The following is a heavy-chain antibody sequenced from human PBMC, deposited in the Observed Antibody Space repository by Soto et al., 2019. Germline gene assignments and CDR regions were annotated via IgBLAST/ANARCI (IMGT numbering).Heavy chain of an antibody. Sequence: EVQLVESGGGLVQPGGSLRLSCAASGFDFSSYEMNWVRQVPGKGPEWLSYISSTASTIHYADSVKGRFTISRDNAKNSVYLQMNSLRAEDSGVYYCARAAGIMTRGFHGMDVWDQGTTVTVSS. D-gene: IGHD3-10*01. CDR3: ARAAGIMTRGFHGMDV. J-gene: IGHJ6*02. CDR1: GFDFSSYE. CDR2: ISSTASTI. V-gene: IGHV3-48*03.